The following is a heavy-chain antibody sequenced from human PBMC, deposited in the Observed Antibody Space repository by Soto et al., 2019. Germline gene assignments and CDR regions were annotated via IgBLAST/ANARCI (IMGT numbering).Heavy chain of an antibody. CDR1: GGTFSRYS. Sequence: QVQLVQSGAEVKKPGSSVKVSCKASGGTFSRYSFTWVRQAPGHGLEWMGRIIPVFGIASYAQKFQGRVTITADKSPSASXMXLSSLRAEDTAVYYCARGDRDRETGLVPADIDGMEVWGQGTTVTVSS. CDR3: ARGDRDRETGLVPADIDGMEV. J-gene: IGHJ6*02. CDR2: IIPVFGIA. D-gene: IGHD2-2*01. V-gene: IGHV1-69*02.